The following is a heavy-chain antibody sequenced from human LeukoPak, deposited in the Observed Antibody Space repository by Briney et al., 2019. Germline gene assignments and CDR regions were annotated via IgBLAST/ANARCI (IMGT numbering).Heavy chain of an antibody. CDR2: IYTSGST. Sequence: SETLSLTCTVSGGSISSYYWSWIRQLAGKGLEWIGRIYTSGSTNYNPSLKSRVTMSVDTSKNQFSLKLSSVTAADTAVYYCAREGADCSSTSCYRLFDYWGQGTLVTVSS. CDR3: AREGADCSSTSCYRLFDY. CDR1: GGSISSYY. J-gene: IGHJ4*02. D-gene: IGHD2-2*01. V-gene: IGHV4-4*07.